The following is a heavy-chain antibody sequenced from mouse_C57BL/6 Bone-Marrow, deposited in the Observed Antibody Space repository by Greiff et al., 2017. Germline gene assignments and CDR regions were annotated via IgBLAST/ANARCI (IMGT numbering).Heavy chain of an antibody. D-gene: IGHD1-1*01. CDR1: GYTFTSYG. CDR2: IYPRSGNT. V-gene: IGHV1-81*01. Sequence: QVQLKQSGAELARPGASVKLSCKASGYTFTSYGISWVKQRTGQGLEWIGEIYPRSGNTYYNEKFKGKATLTADKSSSTAYMELRSLTSEASAVYFCARRVTTVVAKTAYWYFDVWGTGTTVTVSS. J-gene: IGHJ1*03. CDR3: ARRVTTVVAKTAYWYFDV.